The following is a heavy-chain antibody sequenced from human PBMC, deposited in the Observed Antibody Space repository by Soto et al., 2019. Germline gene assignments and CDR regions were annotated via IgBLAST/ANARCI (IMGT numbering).Heavy chain of an antibody. CDR2: VYYSGST. D-gene: IGHD3-22*01. Sequence: QLHESGPGVVKPSETLSLTCNVSGDSINNNDYYWNWIRQTPGKGLEWIGYVYYSGSTYYIPSLKSRLSMSVDTSKNQFSLKLSSVTAADTAIYYCARMSYYYDKWYFDLWGRGTLVTVSS. J-gene: IGHJ2*01. CDR1: GDSINNNDYY. CDR3: ARMSYYYDKWYFDL. V-gene: IGHV4-30-4*01.